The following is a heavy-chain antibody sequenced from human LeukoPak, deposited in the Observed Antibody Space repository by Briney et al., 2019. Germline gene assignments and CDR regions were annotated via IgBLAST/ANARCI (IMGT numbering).Heavy chain of an antibody. CDR2: INHSGST. Sequence: SETLSLTCAVYGGSFGGYYWSWIRQPPGKGLEWIGEINHSGSTNYNPSLKSRVTISVDTSKSQFSLKLSSVTAADTAVYYCAKYNWNDSAFDIWGQGTMVTVSS. CDR1: GGSFGGYY. CDR3: AKYNWNDSAFDI. J-gene: IGHJ3*02. D-gene: IGHD1-1*01. V-gene: IGHV4-34*01.